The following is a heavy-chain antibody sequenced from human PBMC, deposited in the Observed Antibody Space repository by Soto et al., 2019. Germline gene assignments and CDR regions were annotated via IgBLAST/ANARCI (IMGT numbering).Heavy chain of an antibody. V-gene: IGHV4-34*01. CDR2: INHSGST. CDR3: ASRYCSGGSCFYGPDY. J-gene: IGHJ4*02. D-gene: IGHD2-15*01. Sequence: PSETLSLTCAVYGGSFGAYYGSWIRQPPGKGLEWIGEINHSGSTNYNASLKSRVTISVDTSKNQFSLKLSSVTAADTAVYYCASRYCSGGSCFYGPDYWGQGALVTVSS. CDR1: GGSFGAYY.